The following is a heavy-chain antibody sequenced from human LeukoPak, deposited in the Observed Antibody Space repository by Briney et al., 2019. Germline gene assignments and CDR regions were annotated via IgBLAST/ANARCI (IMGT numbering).Heavy chain of an antibody. V-gene: IGHV1-8*01. Sequence: GASVKVSCKASGYTFTSYDINWVRQATGQGLEWMGWMNPYSGNTGYAQKFQGRVTMTRNTSISTAYMELSSLRSEDTAVYYCARVSLGYCSGGSCYSDWFDPWGQGTLVTVSS. CDR1: GYTFTSYD. CDR2: MNPYSGNT. CDR3: ARVSLGYCSGGSCYSDWFDP. D-gene: IGHD2-15*01. J-gene: IGHJ5*02.